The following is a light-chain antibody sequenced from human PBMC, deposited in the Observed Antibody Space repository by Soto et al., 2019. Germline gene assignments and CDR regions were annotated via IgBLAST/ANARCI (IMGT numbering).Light chain of an antibody. J-gene: IGKJ5*01. CDR3: QQCGSSPT. CDR2: GAS. V-gene: IGKV3-20*01. Sequence: EIVLTQSPGTLSLFPGERATLSCRASQSLTTSYLAWYQQKPGQAPRLLIYGASSRATGIPDRFSGSGSGTDFPLTISRLEPEDFAVYYCQQCGSSPTFGQGTRLEMK. CDR1: QSLTTSY.